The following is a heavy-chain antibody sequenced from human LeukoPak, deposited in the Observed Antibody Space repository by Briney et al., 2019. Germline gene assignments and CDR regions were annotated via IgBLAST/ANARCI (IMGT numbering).Heavy chain of an antibody. CDR1: GLTLGGHD. D-gene: IGHD5-18*01. V-gene: IGHV3-13*01. CDR2: VSTGHHA. Sequence: GGSLRHSCTASGLTLGGHDMHWVRQTPGDGLEWVAAVSTGHHAFYAGSVKGQFTVSREDAKNSLFPQMNSLRAGDTAIYYCVREARGYHYSYFDYWGEGSLVTVSS. CDR3: VREARGYHYSYFDY. J-gene: IGHJ4*02.